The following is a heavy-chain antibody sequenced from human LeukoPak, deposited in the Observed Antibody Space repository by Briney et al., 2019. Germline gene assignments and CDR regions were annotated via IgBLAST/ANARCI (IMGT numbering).Heavy chain of an antibody. CDR3: ARRRAYYDSSGYYDKTNDAFDI. D-gene: IGHD3-22*01. CDR2: IYYSGST. V-gene: IGHV4-31*03. J-gene: IGHJ3*02. CDR1: GGSISSGGYS. Sequence: SQTLSLTCTVSGGSISSGGYSWSWIRQHPGKGLEWIGYIYYSGSTYYNPSLKSRVTISVDTSKNQFSLKLSSVTAADTAVYYCARRRAYYDSSGYYDKTNDAFDIWGQGTMVTVSS.